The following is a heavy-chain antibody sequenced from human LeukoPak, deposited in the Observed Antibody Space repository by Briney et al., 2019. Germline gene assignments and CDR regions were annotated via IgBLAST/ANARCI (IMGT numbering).Heavy chain of an antibody. J-gene: IGHJ5*02. CDR1: GFTFSTYA. CDR3: ARNPERKYWFDP. Sequence: GGSLRLSCAASGFTFSTYAVNWVRQAPGKGLEWVSTISGSGDSTYYADSVKGRFTISRDNPKNTLYLHLDNLRADDTAMYYCARNPERKYWFDPWGQGSLVTVSS. CDR2: ISGSGDST. V-gene: IGHV3-23*01.